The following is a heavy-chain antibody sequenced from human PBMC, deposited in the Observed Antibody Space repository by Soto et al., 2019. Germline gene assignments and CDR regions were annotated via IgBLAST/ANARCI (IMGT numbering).Heavy chain of an antibody. CDR1: GFIFDDSA. V-gene: IGHV3-9*01. CDR3: AKDLYLSTHF. D-gene: IGHD2-2*02. J-gene: IGHJ4*02. Sequence: GGSLRLSCVASGFIFDDSAMHWVRQAPGKGLEWVSGISWNRRIIGYADSVEGRFTISRDNAKNSLYLQMNSLRPEDTALYYCAKDLYLSTHFWGQGTLVTVSS. CDR2: ISWNRRII.